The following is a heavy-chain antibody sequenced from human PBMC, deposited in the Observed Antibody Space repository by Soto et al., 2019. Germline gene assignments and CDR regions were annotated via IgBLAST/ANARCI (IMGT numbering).Heavy chain of an antibody. Sequence: VQLVQSGAEVKKPGPSVKVSCKASGGTFSSYAITSVRQAPRQGLEWLGGITPIFGTANYAQKFQGRVTITADEPTSAAYMGLSGLRSEDSAVYYFAGDERVGLGRYYGMDVWGKGTTVTVSA. D-gene: IGHD7-27*01. CDR1: GGTFSSYA. V-gene: IGHV1-69*12. J-gene: IGHJ6*04. CDR3: AGDERVGLGRYYGMDV. CDR2: ITPIFGTA.